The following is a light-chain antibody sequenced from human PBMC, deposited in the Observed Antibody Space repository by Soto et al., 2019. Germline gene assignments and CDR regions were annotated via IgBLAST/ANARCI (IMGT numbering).Light chain of an antibody. Sequence: EIVMTQSPATLSVSPGERVTLSCRASESVSSNLAWYQQKPGQAPRLLIYAASSRATGIPDRFSGSGSGTDFTLTISRLEPEDFAVYYCQQYDNSLLTFGGGTKVDIK. V-gene: IGKV3-20*01. CDR1: ESVSSN. CDR3: QQYDNSLLT. CDR2: AAS. J-gene: IGKJ4*01.